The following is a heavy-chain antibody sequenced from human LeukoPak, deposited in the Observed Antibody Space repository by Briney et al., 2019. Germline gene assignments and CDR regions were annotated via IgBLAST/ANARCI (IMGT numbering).Heavy chain of an antibody. D-gene: IGHD2-2*03. CDR3: ARGSGYCSSTSCYEDDAGSDAFDI. CDR1: GGSISSGGYS. V-gene: IGHV4-30-2*01. J-gene: IGHJ3*02. Sequence: SETLSLTCAVSGGSISSGGYSWSWIRQPPGKGLEWIGYIYHSGSTYYNPSLKSRVTISVDRSKNQFSLKLCSVTAADTAVYYCARGSGYCSSTSCYEDDAGSDAFDIWGQGTKVTVSS. CDR2: IYHSGST.